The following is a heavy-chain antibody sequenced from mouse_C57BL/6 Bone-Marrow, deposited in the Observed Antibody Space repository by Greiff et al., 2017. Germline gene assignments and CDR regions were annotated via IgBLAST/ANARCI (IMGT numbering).Heavy chain of an antibody. CDR3: ARSGYYGYDGAY. D-gene: IGHD2-2*01. CDR1: GYTFTSYW. CDR2: IYPGSGST. Sequence: QVQLQQPGAELVKPGASVKMSCKASGYTFTSYWITWVKQRPGQGLEWIGDIYPGSGSTNYNEKFKSKAILSVDTSSSTAYMQLSSLTSEDSAVEYCARSGYYGYDGAYWGQGTLVTVSA. V-gene: IGHV1-55*01. J-gene: IGHJ3*01.